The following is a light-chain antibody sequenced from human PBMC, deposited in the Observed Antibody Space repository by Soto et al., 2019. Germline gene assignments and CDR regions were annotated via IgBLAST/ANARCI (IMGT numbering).Light chain of an antibody. V-gene: IGKV3D-20*01. J-gene: IGKJ4*01. CDR3: HQFGASPT. CDR1: QSLSNNF. CDR2: DAS. Sequence: PGEGVALSCGASQSLSNNFLAWYQQKPGLAPRLLIFDASTRATGIPDRFSGSGSGTDFTLTISRLEPEDFAVYYSHQFGASPTFGGGTKVEFK.